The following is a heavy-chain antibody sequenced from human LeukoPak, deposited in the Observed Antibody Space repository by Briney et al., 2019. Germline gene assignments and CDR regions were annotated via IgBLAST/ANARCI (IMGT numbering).Heavy chain of an antibody. D-gene: IGHD2/OR15-2a*01. V-gene: IGHV3-49*04. J-gene: IGHJ4*02. CDR2: IRRKASGGTT. CDR1: GFNFGDSE. CDR3: SRDLSCGY. Sequence: AGGSLRLSCAISGFNFGDSEMTWVRQAPGKGLEWVGFIRRKASGGTTYYAESVRGRFTISRDDSQSIAYLQMNSLRSEDTAMYYCSRDLSCGYWGQGTLVTVSS.